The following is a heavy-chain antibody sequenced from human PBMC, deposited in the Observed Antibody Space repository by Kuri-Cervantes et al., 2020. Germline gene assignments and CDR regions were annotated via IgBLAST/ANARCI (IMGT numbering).Heavy chain of an antibody. V-gene: IGHV1-8*02. CDR3: ARGTVVVAATPVYYYYYGMDV. Sequence: ASVKVSCKASGYTFTSYGINWVRQATGQGLEWMGWMNPNSGNTGYAQKFQGRVTMTRNTSISTAYMELSSLRSEDTAVYYCARGTVVVAATPVYYYYYGMDVWGQGTTVTVSS. D-gene: IGHD2-15*01. J-gene: IGHJ6*02. CDR1: GYTFTSYG. CDR2: MNPNSGNT.